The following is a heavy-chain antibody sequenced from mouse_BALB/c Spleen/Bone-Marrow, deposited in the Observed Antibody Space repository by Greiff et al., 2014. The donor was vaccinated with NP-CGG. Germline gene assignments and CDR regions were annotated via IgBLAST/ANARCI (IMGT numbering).Heavy chain of an antibody. J-gene: IGHJ4*01. V-gene: IGHV1-9*01. CDR3: ARKWPYYYGGGGDAMDY. CDR2: ILPGSGGT. CDR1: GYTFSNYW. D-gene: IGHD1-1*02. Sequence: QVQLQQSGAELMKPGASVKISCKATGYTFSNYWIEWVKQRPGHGLEWIGEILPGSGGTNYNDKFKVRATFTADTSSNTAYMQLSSLTSEDSAVYYCARKWPYYYGGGGDAMDYWGQGTSVTVSS.